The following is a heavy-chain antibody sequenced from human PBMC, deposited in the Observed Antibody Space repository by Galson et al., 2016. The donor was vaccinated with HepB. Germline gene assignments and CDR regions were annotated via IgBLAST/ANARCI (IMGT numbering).Heavy chain of an antibody. D-gene: IGHD2-15*01. CDR3: AKGAYGSLTDYFDY. CDR1: GFIFSNYG. CDR2: ISYDGSDK. J-gene: IGHJ4*02. V-gene: IGHV3-30*18. Sequence: SLRLSCAASGFIFSNYGMHWVRQAPGKGLEWVTMISYDGSDKYYADSVKGRFTISRDNSKNTLYLQMNSLRAEDTAVYYCAKGAYGSLTDYFDYWGQGTLVTVSS.